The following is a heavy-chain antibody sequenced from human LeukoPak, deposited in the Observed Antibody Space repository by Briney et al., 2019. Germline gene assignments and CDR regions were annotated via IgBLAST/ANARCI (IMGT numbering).Heavy chain of an antibody. D-gene: IGHD3-22*01. CDR3: ARGPTYYYDSSGYDRAFDI. Sequence: GGSLRLSCAASGFTFSSYWMSWVRQAPGKGLEWVANIKQDGSEKYYVDSVKGRFTISRDNAKNSLYLQMNSLRAEDTAVYYCARGPTYYYDSSGYDRAFDIWGQGTMVTVSS. CDR1: GFTFSSYW. J-gene: IGHJ3*02. CDR2: IKQDGSEK. V-gene: IGHV3-7*03.